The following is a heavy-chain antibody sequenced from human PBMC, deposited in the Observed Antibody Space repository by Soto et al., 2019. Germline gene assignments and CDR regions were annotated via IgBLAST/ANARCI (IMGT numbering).Heavy chain of an antibody. D-gene: IGHD3-10*01. CDR3: ARHVEAGSRDDAFDI. CDR2: IYPGDSDT. CDR1: GYSFTSYW. Sequence: GESLKISCKGSGYSFTSYWIGWVRQMPGKGLEWMGIIYPGDSDTRYSPSFQGQVTISADKSISTAYLQWSSLKASDTAMYYCARHVEAGSRDDAFDIWGQGTMVTVSS. J-gene: IGHJ3*02. V-gene: IGHV5-51*01.